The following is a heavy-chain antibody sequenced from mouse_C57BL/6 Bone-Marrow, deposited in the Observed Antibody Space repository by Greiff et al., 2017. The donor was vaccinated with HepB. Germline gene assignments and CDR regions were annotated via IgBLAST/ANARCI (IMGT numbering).Heavy chain of an antibody. CDR1: GYTFTSYD. Sequence: QVHVKQSGPELVKPGASVKLSCKASGYTFTSYDINWVKQRPGQGLEWIGWIYPRDGSTKYNEKFKGKATLTVDTSSSTAYMELHSLTSEDSAVYFCARGGGSFHWYFDVWGTGTTVTVSS. V-gene: IGHV1-85*01. CDR2: IYPRDGST. J-gene: IGHJ1*03. D-gene: IGHD1-1*02. CDR3: ARGGGSFHWYFDV.